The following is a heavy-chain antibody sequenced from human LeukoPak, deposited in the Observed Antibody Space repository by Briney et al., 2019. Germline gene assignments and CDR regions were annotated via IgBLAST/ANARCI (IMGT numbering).Heavy chain of an antibody. Sequence: SETLSLTCAVSDYSISSGYYWGWIRPPPGKGLEWIGSIYHSGSTYYNPSPKSRVTISVDTSKNQFSLKLSSVTAADTAVYYCARDPSIAVAGFDYWGQGTLVTVSS. D-gene: IGHD6-19*01. J-gene: IGHJ4*02. CDR3: ARDPSIAVAGFDY. V-gene: IGHV4-38-2*02. CDR1: DYSISSGYY. CDR2: IYHSGST.